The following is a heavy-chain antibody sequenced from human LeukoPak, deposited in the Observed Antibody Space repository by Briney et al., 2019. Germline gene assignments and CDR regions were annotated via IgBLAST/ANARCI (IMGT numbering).Heavy chain of an antibody. CDR2: INPNSGGT. CDR1: GYTFTGYY. J-gene: IGHJ6*02. CDR3: ARNLRYYDSSGYSQYYHYYYGMDV. V-gene: IGHV1-2*02. Sequence: GASVKVSCKASGYTFTGYYMHWVRQAPGQGLEWMGWINPNSGGTNYAQKFQGRVTMTRDTSISTAYMELSRLRSDDTAVYYCARNLRYYDSSGYSQYYHYYYGMDVWGQGTTVTVSS. D-gene: IGHD3-22*01.